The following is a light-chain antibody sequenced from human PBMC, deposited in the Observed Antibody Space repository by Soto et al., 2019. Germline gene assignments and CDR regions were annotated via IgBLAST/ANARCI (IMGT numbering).Light chain of an antibody. CDR2: GAS. CDR1: QSVRNSN. CDR3: QRYNNWPLT. V-gene: IGKV3-20*01. J-gene: IGKJ4*01. Sequence: EIVLTQSPGTLSLSPGERATLSCRASQSVRNSNFLAWYQQKPGQAPRLLIYGASSRATGIPDRFSGSGSGTDFTLTISRLEPEDFAVYYCQRYNNWPLTFGGGTKVENK.